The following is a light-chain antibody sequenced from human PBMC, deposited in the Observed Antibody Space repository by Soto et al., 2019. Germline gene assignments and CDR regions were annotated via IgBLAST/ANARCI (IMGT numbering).Light chain of an antibody. CDR2: EVI. J-gene: IGLJ2*01. CDR1: SSDVGGYNL. V-gene: IGLV2-8*01. Sequence: QSALTQPPSASGSPGQSVTISCAGTSSDVGGYNLVSWYQQHPGKAPKLMIYEVIKRPSGVPDRFSGSKSGNTAPLTVSGLHAEDEADYYCSSYSGSDNFVVFGGGTKLTVL. CDR3: SSYSGSDNFVV.